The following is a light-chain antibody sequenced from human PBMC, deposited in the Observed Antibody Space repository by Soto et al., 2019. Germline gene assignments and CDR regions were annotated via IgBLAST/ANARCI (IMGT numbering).Light chain of an antibody. J-gene: IGKJ2*01. V-gene: IGKV1-9*01. CDR2: AAS. CDR3: QQLNSYPPMYA. Sequence: IQLTQSPSSLSASVGDRVTITCRASQGISSYLAWYQQKPGKAPKLLIYAASTLQSGVPSRFSGSGSGTAFTLTISSLQPEDFATYYCQQLNSYPPMYAFGQGTKLEIK. CDR1: QGISSY.